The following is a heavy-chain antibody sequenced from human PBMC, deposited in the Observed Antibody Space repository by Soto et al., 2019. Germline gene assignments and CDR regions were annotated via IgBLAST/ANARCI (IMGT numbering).Heavy chain of an antibody. V-gene: IGHV2-5*02. Sequence: AELGKPTHRLTLYFTVFGFSLNNRGGGVGWIRQPPGKALEWLALIYWDDDKRYSPSLKTRLTITKDTSKNQVVLTMTNMDPVDTATYSCAHIGVSRWFDFWGQGTLVTVSS. CDR2: IYWDDDK. CDR1: GFSLNNRGGG. CDR3: AHIGVSRWFDF. D-gene: IGHD6-13*01. J-gene: IGHJ4*02.